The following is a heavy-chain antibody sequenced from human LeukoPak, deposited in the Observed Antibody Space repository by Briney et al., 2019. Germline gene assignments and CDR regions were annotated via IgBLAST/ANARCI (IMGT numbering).Heavy chain of an antibody. CDR1: GFTFSSYG. J-gene: IGHJ3*02. CDR3: AKLSPIVVVIATRYDAFDI. V-gene: IGHV3-30*02. Sequence: GGSLRLSCAASGFTFSSYGMHWVRQAPGKGLEWVAFIRYDGSNKYYADSVKGRFTISRDNSKNTLYLQMNSLRAEDTAVCYCAKLSPIVVVIATRYDAFDIWGQGTMVTVSS. CDR2: IRYDGSNK. D-gene: IGHD2-21*01.